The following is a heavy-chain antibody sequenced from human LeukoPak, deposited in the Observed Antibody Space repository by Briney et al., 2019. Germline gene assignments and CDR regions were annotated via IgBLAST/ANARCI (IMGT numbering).Heavy chain of an antibody. CDR3: ARARRWNAAVEGWWFDP. CDR1: GASINNYY. CDR2: ISHSGST. V-gene: IGHV4-59*01. J-gene: IGHJ5*02. Sequence: PSETLSLTCTVSGASINNYYWSWIRQSPEKGLEWIGYISHSGSTHYNPSLKSRVTISVDTSKNQFSLKLSSVTAADTAVYYCARARRWNAAVEGWWFDPWGQGTLVTVSS. D-gene: IGHD1-1*01.